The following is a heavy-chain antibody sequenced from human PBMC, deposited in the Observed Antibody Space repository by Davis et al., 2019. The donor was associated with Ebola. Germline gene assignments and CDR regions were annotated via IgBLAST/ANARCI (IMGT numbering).Heavy chain of an antibody. Sequence: GESLKISCAASGFTFSSYGMHWVRQAPGKGLEWVAVISYDGSNKYYADSVKGRFTISRDNSKNTLYLQMNSLRAEDTAVYYCAKASIYCSGGSCYGGDYWGQGTLVTVSS. J-gene: IGHJ4*02. CDR2: ISYDGSNK. D-gene: IGHD2-15*01. CDR3: AKASIYCSGGSCYGGDY. V-gene: IGHV3-30*18. CDR1: GFTFSSYG.